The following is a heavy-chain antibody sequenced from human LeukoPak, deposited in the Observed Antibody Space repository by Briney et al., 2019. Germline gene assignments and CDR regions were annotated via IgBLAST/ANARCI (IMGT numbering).Heavy chain of an antibody. V-gene: IGHV3-23*01. Sequence: GGSLRLSCAASGFTVSSNYMSWVRQAPGKGLEWVSVISDSGRSTYYADSVKGRFTISRDNSKNTLFLQMNTLRAEDTAVYFCAKTRGSSWFFDLWGRGTLVTVSS. J-gene: IGHJ2*01. CDR2: ISDSGRST. CDR1: GFTVSSNY. D-gene: IGHD2-15*01. CDR3: AKTRGSSWFFDL.